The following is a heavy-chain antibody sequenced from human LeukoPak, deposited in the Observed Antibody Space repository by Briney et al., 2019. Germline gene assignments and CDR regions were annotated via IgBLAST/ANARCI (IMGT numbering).Heavy chain of an antibody. J-gene: IGHJ4*02. Sequence: PGGSLRLSCAASGFTFTSYSMNWVRQAPGKGPEWISYISGNSATKYYTDSVKGRFTVSRDNAQNLLFLQMNSLRVEDTAVYYCSRDRPRYFEYWGLGTLVTVSS. CDR2: ISGNSATK. CDR1: GFTFTSYS. V-gene: IGHV3-48*01. CDR3: SRDRPRYFEY.